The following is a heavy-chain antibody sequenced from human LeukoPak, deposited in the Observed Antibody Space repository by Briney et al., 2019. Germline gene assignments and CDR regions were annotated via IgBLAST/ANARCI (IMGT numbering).Heavy chain of an antibody. CDR3: ARIYLGAFDI. CDR1: RGTFISYA. CDR2: IIPIFGTA. Sequence: SVKVSCKASRGTFISYAISWVRQAPGQGLEWMGRIIPIFGTANYAQKFQGRVTITTDESTSTAYMELSSLRSEDTAVYYCARIYLGAFDIWGQGTMVTVSS. J-gene: IGHJ3*02. D-gene: IGHD3-16*01. V-gene: IGHV1-69*05.